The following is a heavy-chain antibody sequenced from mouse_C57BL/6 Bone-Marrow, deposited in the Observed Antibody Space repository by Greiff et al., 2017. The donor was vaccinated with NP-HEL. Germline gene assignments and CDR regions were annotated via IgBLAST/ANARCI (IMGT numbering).Heavy chain of an antibody. J-gene: IGHJ1*03. CDR2: SRNKANDYTT. CDR1: GFTFSDFY. V-gene: IGHV7-1*01. Sequence: EVQLVESGGGLVQSGRSLRLSCATSGFTFSDFYMEWVRQAPGKGLEWIAASRNKANDYTTEYSASVKGRFIVSRDTSQSILYLQMNALRAEDTAIYYCARDALITTVAYWYFDVWGTGTTVTVSS. D-gene: IGHD1-1*01. CDR3: ARDALITTVAYWYFDV.